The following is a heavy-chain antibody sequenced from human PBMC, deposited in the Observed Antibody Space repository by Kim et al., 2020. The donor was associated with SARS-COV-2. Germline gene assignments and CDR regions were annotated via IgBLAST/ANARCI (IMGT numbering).Heavy chain of an antibody. CDR3: ARDGGSGSFDY. V-gene: IGHV1-2*05. CDR2: T. Sequence: TNYAQKFQGRVTMTMDTSISTAYMELSRLRSDDTVVYYCARDGGSGSFDYWGQGTLVTVSS. J-gene: IGHJ4*02. D-gene: IGHD3-10*01.